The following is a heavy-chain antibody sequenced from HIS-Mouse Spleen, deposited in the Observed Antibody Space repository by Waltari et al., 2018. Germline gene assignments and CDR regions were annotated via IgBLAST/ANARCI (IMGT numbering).Heavy chain of an antibody. J-gene: IGHJ2*01. D-gene: IGHD7-27*01. CDR2: INHGGST. CDR1: GGSFSGYY. V-gene: IGHV4-34*01. CDR3: ARVRTGDPSYWYFDL. Sequence: QVQLQQWGAGLLKPSETLSLTCAVYGGSFSGYYWSWIRQPPGKGLEWIGEINHGGSTHYNPALKSRVTISVDTSKNQFSLKLSSVTAADTAVYYCARVRTGDPSYWYFDLWGRGTLVTVSS.